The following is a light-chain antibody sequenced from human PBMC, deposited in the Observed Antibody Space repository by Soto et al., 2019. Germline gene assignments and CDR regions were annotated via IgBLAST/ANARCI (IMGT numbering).Light chain of an antibody. CDR3: QQYGSSPPFT. CDR1: QSVSSSY. V-gene: IGKV3-20*01. J-gene: IGKJ3*01. Sequence: EIVLTQSPDTLSLSPGERATLSCRASQSVSSSYLAWYQQKPGQAPRLLMYGASSRATGIPDRFSGSGSGTDFTLTISRLEPEDFAVYYCQQYGSSPPFTFGPGTKVDIK. CDR2: GAS.